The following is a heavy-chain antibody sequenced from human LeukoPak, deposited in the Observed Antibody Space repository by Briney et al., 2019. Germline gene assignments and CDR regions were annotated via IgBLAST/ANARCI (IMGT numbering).Heavy chain of an antibody. D-gene: IGHD3-22*01. CDR1: GFTFSSYW. J-gene: IGHJ4*02. V-gene: IGHV3-7*01. Sequence: PGGSLRLSCAASGFTFSSYWMNWVRQAPGKGLEWVANIKQDGSETYYLDSVKGRFTIPRDNSKNTLYLQMNSLRAEDTAVYYCARDSRPTQGYFNYWGQGTLVTVSS. CDR3: ARDSRPTQGYFNY. CDR2: IKQDGSET.